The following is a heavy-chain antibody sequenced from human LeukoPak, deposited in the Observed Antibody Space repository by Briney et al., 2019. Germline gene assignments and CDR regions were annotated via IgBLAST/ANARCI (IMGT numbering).Heavy chain of an antibody. CDR1: GGSFSGYY. V-gene: IGHV4-34*01. D-gene: IGHD3-16*02. J-gene: IGHJ1*01. Sequence: SETLSLTCAVYGGSFSGYYWSWIRQPPGKGLEWIGEINHSGSTNYNPSLKSRVTISVDTSKNQFSLKLSSVTAADTAVYYCARTTSYDYVWGSYRYTSCFQHWGQGTLVTVSS. CDR2: INHSGST. CDR3: ARTTSYDYVWGSYRYTSCFQH.